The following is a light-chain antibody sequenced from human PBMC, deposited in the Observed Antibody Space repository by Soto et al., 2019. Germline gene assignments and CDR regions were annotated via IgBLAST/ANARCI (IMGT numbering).Light chain of an antibody. J-gene: IGKJ1*01. CDR3: QQSDTLPRT. Sequence: EIVMTQSPATLSVSPGERATLSCRASQSVSTNLAWYQQRPGQPPRLLIYSASARATGIPARFSASGSGTDFTLTISSLQSEDFAVYYCQQSDTLPRTFGQGPKVEIK. V-gene: IGKV3-15*01. CDR2: SAS. CDR1: QSVSTN.